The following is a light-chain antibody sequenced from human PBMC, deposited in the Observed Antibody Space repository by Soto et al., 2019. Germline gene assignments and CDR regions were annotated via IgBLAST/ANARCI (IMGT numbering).Light chain of an antibody. Sequence: EIVLTQSPGTLSLSPGERATLSCRASQSVTSNYLAWYQQKPGQAPRLLIYGASNRATGIPDRFSGSGSGTDFTLTISRLEPEEFAVYYCQQYGSLFTFGPGTKVDIK. V-gene: IGKV3-20*01. CDR2: GAS. CDR3: QQYGSLFT. CDR1: QSVTSNY. J-gene: IGKJ3*01.